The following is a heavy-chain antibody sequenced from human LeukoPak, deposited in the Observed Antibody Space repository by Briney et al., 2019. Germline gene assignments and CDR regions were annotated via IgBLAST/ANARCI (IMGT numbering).Heavy chain of an antibody. Sequence: GGSLRLSCAASGFTVSSNYMSWVRQAPGKGLEWVSVIYSGGSTYYADSVKGRFTISRDNSKNTLYLQMNSLRAEDTAVYYCARRKGSSSPHDYWGQGTLVTVSS. D-gene: IGHD6-13*01. V-gene: IGHV3-66*01. J-gene: IGHJ4*02. CDR1: GFTVSSNY. CDR3: ARRKGSSSPHDY. CDR2: IYSGGST.